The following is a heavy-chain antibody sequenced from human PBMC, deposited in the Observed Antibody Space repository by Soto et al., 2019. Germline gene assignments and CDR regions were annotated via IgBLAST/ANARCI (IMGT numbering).Heavy chain of an antibody. V-gene: IGHV1-69*04. J-gene: IGHJ5*02. CDR2: IIPILGIA. Sequence: SVKVSCKASGGTFSSYTISWVRQAPGQGLEWMGRIIPILGIANYAQKFQGRVTITADKSTSTAYMELSSLRSEDTAVYYCARDTRIAAPGEPIWFDPWGQGTLVTVSS. CDR3: ARDTRIAAPGEPIWFDP. CDR1: GGTFSSYT. D-gene: IGHD6-13*01.